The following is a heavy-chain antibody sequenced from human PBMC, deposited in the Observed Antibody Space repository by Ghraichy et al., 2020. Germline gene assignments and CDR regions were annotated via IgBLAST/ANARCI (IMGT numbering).Heavy chain of an antibody. J-gene: IGHJ6*02. V-gene: IGHV4-59*01. CDR3: ARDVRYSGHEAMDV. CDR2: IYYSGST. D-gene: IGHD5-12*01. Sequence: SETLSLTCSVSGGSISSYYWSWVRQPPGKGLQWIGYIYYSGSTNYNSSLKSRVTISLDTSKNQFSLKLTSVTAADTAVYYCARDVRYSGHEAMDVWGQGTTVTVSS. CDR1: GGSISSYY.